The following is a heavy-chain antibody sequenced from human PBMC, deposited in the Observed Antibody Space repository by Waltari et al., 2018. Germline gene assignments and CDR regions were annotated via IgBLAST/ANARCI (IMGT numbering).Heavy chain of an antibody. V-gene: IGHV1-69*02. Sequence: QVQLVQSGAEVKKPGSSVKVSCKASGGTFSSYTISWVRQAPGQGLEWMGRIIPILGIANYAQKVQGRVTITADKSTSTAYMELSSLRSEDTAVYYCARGSSSGLKAGAFDIWGQGTMVTVSS. CDR2: IIPILGIA. J-gene: IGHJ3*02. D-gene: IGHD6-19*01. CDR3: ARGSSSGLKAGAFDI. CDR1: GGTFSSYT.